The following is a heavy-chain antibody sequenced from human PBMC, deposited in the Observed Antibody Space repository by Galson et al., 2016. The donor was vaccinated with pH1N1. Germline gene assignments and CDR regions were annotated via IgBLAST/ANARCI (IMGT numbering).Heavy chain of an antibody. J-gene: IGHJ4*02. V-gene: IGHV1-69*06. CDR3: ARGFRGGYNYALFDH. CDR1: GVTFTIYT. D-gene: IGHD5-24*01. Sequence: SVKVSCKASGVTFTIYTIAWVRQAPGQGLEWMGGISPMFDTTTYAQKFQARVTITADRLTTTLYMNLSSLGFNDTAGYYCARGFRGGYNYALFDHWGQGSLVIVSS. CDR2: ISPMFDTT.